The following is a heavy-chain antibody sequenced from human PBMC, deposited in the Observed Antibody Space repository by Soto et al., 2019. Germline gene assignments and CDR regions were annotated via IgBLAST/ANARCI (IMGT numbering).Heavy chain of an antibody. CDR3: ARDSPIGSTFSGYDAIDY. CDR1: GGPFSNDI. V-gene: IGHV1-69*08. CDR2: IIPLLSTS. J-gene: IGHJ4*02. D-gene: IGHD5-12*01. Sequence: QVQLVQSGAEVKKPGSSVKVSCKASGGPFSNDIITWVRQAPGQGLEWMGRIIPLLSTSTYAQKFQGRLTITADRSTGTAYMELNNLRSQDTAVYYCARDSPIGSTFSGYDAIDYWGQGTRLTVSS.